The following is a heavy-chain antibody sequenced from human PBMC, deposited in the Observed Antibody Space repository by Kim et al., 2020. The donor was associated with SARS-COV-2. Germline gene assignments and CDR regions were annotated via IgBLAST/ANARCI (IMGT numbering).Heavy chain of an antibody. V-gene: IGHV4-39*01. CDR3: ARHPYYDYIWGSYCYGRFDP. CDR1: GGSISSSSSY. D-gene: IGHD3-16*02. Sequence: SETLSLTCTVSGGSISSSSSYWGWIRQPPGKGLEWIGSIYYSGSTYYSPSLKSRVTISVDTSKNQFSLKLSSVTAADTAVYYCARHPYYDYIWGSYCYGRFDPWGQGTLVTVSS. J-gene: IGHJ5*02. CDR2: IYYSGST.